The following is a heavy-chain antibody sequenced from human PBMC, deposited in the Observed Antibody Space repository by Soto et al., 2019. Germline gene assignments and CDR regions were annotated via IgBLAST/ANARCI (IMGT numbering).Heavy chain of an antibody. D-gene: IGHD6-19*01. CDR2: IFPGDSDT. V-gene: IGHV5-51*01. J-gene: IGHJ6*02. CDR3: ARDPYSSGYDYYYYGMDV. Sequence: GESLKISCQASGYNFSNHWIVWVRQMPGKGLEWMGVIFPGDSDTRYSPSFQGQVTISADKSSSTAFLEWSTLKASDSAMYYCARDPYSSGYDYYYYGMDVWGQGTTVTVSS. CDR1: GYNFSNHW.